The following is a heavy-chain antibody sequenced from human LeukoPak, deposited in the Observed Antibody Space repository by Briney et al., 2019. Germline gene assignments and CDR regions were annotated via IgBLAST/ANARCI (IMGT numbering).Heavy chain of an antibody. CDR1: GFTFSTYW. Sequence: GGSLRLSCAASGFTFSTYWMSWVRQAPGKGLEWVANIKQDGSEKYYVDSVKGRFTISRDNAKNSLYLQMNSLRAEDTAMYYCARRRTTGTTGYFDYWGQGTLVTVSS. D-gene: IGHD1-1*01. CDR3: ARRRTTGTTGYFDY. J-gene: IGHJ4*02. CDR2: IKQDGSEK. V-gene: IGHV3-7*01.